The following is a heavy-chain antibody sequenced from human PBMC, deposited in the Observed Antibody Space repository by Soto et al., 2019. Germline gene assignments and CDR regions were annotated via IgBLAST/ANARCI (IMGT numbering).Heavy chain of an antibody. J-gene: IGHJ4*02. CDR2: IIPIFGTA. CDR1: GGTFSSYA. D-gene: IGHD2-15*01. Sequence: QVHLVQSGAEVKKPGSSVKVSCKASGGTFSSYAISWVRQAPGQGLEWMGGIIPIFGTANYAQKFQGRVTITADESTSTAYMELSSLRSEDTAVYYCARVDRRCSGGSCYAFFDYWGQGTLVTVSS. V-gene: IGHV1-69*01. CDR3: ARVDRRCSGGSCYAFFDY.